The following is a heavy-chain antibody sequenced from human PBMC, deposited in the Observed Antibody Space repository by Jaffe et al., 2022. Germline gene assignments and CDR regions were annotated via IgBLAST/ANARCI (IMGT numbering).Heavy chain of an antibody. V-gene: IGHV4-34*01. CDR1: GGSFSGYY. J-gene: IGHJ6*03. CDR3: ARVLRPELNYYYYYYYMDV. CDR2: INHSGST. D-gene: IGHD1-7*01. Sequence: QVQLQQWGAGLLKPSETLSLTCAVYGGSFSGYYWSWIRQPPGKGLEWIGEINHSGSTNYNPSLKSRVTISVDTSKNQFSLKLSSVTAADTAVYYCARVLRPELNYYYYYYYMDVWGKGTTVTVSS.